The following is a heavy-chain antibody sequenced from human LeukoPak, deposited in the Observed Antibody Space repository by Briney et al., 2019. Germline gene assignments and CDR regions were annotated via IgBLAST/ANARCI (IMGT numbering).Heavy chain of an antibody. CDR1: GYSITSGYY. D-gene: IGHD6-19*01. Sequence: SETLSLTCMVSGYSITSGYYWGWIRQLPGKGLEWIGSIYHSGDTYYNPSLKSRVTISVDTSKNQFSLKLDSVTAADTSVYYCAKGTSSGWYYFDYWGQGTLVTVSS. J-gene: IGHJ4*02. CDR2: IYHSGDT. V-gene: IGHV4-38-2*02. CDR3: AKGTSSGWYYFDY.